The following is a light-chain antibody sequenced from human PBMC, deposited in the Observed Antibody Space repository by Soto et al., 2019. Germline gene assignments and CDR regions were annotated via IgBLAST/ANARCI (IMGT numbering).Light chain of an antibody. Sequence: SALTQPASVSGSPGQSITISCTGTSSDVGSYNLVSWYQQHPGKAPKLMIYEGSKRPTGVSTRFSGSKSGNTVSLTISGLQAEDVADYYCCSYAGSSTLVFGGGTKLTVL. CDR2: EGS. CDR3: CSYAGSSTLV. V-gene: IGLV2-23*01. CDR1: SSDVGSYNL. J-gene: IGLJ2*01.